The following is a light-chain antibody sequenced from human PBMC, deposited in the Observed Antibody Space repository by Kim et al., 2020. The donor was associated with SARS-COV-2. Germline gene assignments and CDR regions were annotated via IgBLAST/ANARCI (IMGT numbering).Light chain of an antibody. Sequence: AFVGDIVTINCVASRIINSALALYPVRPRKAPKPLFFDASTFQAGIPSRFSCGGSGTEFTLTIRSLQPDDFAAYYCQHYSRSFRYTFGQGTELEI. CDR2: DAS. J-gene: IGKJ2*01. V-gene: IGKV1-5*01. CDR3: QHYSRSFRYT. CDR1: RIINSA.